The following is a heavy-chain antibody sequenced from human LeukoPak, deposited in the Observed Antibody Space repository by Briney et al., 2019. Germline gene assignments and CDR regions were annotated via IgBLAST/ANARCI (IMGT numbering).Heavy chain of an antibody. CDR2: INAGNGNT. Sequence: ASVKVSCKASGYTFTSYAMHWVRQAPGQRLEWMGWINAGNGNTKYSQEFQGRVTITRDTSASTAYMELSSLRSEDTAVYYCATLGVAGTNWFDPWGQGTLVTVSS. CDR1: GYTFTSYA. J-gene: IGHJ5*02. CDR3: ATLGVAGTNWFDP. V-gene: IGHV1-3*03. D-gene: IGHD6-19*01.